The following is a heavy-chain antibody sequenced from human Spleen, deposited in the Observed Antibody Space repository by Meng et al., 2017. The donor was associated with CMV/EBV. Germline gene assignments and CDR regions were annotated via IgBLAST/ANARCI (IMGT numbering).Heavy chain of an antibody. Sequence: LQVSGPAMVMPSDPLSLTCPVSGGAISSFYWSWIRQPAGKGLEWIGRIYTSGSTNYNPSLKSRVTMSVDTSKNQISLRLRSVTAADTVVYYCATGSGDFDHWGQGTLVTVSS. D-gene: IGHD1-26*01. J-gene: IGHJ4*02. V-gene: IGHV4-4*07. CDR2: IYTSGST. CDR3: ATGSGDFDH. CDR1: GGAISSFY.